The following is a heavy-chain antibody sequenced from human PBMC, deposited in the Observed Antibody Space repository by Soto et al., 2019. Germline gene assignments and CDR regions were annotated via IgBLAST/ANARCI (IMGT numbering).Heavy chain of an antibody. V-gene: IGHV1-46*01. Sequence: GASVKVSCRASGYTFTNNWIHWVRRAPGQGLEWMATINPSGGNTSYAHKFQGRVTMTRDASTSTVYMELSSLTPEDTAVYYCARDHSIASSGAWWLDPWGQGTLVTVSS. J-gene: IGHJ5*02. CDR2: INPSGGNT. D-gene: IGHD6-13*01. CDR1: GYTFTNNW. CDR3: ARDHSIASSGAWWLDP.